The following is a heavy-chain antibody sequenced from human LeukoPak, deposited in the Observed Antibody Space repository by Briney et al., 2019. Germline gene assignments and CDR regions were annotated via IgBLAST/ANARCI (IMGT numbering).Heavy chain of an antibody. D-gene: IGHD3-9*01. CDR2: ILGSGVTT. V-gene: IGHV3-23*01. CDR3: AKWGDYDVLTGYYVPDY. CDR1: GFTFSNYA. Sequence: GGSLRLSCAASGFTFSNYAMSWVRQAPGKGLEWVSAILGSGVTTYYADSVKGRFTVSRDNSKSTLYLQMNTLRAEDTALYYCAKWGDYDVLTGYYVPDYWGQGTLVTVSS. J-gene: IGHJ4*02.